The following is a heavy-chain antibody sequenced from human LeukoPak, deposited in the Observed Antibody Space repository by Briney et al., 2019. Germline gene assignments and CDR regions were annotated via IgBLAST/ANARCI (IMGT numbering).Heavy chain of an antibody. CDR2: ISGDGGST. CDR1: GFTFDDYA. CDR3: AKAHSSSWYAVGY. D-gene: IGHD6-13*01. J-gene: IGHJ4*02. V-gene: IGHV3-43*02. Sequence: QTGGSLRLSCAASGFTFDDYAMHWVRQAPGKGLEWVSLISGDGGSTYYADSVKGRSTISRDNSKNSLYLQMNSLRTEDTALYYRAKAHSSSWYAVGYWGQGTLVTVSS.